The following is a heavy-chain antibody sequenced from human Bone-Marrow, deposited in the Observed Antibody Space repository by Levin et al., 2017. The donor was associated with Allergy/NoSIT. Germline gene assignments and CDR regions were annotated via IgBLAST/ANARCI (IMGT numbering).Heavy chain of an antibody. J-gene: IGHJ6*04. CDR3: AKDDFDFWSGYYETPHLDV. CDR2: ISYDGNNQ. D-gene: IGHD3-3*01. V-gene: IGHV3-30*18. CDR1: GFTFSSYD. Sequence: GESLKISCAASGFTFSSYDMHWVRQAPGKGLEWVAVISYDGNNQYYADSVKGRFTISRDNSKNTLYLQMNSLRTEDTAVYYCAKDDFDFWSGYYETPHLDVWGKGTTVTVSS.